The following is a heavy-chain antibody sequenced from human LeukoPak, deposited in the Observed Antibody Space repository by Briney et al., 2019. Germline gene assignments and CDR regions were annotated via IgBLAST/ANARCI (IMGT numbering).Heavy chain of an antibody. D-gene: IGHD6-19*01. Sequence: GGSLRLSCAASGFIFSNYAMSWVRQVPGRGLEWVSTISSRGDSTYVADSVKGRFTISRDNSKNSLYLQMNTVRAEDTAVYYCVKGPRPDITVAHTVEYWDQGTLVTVSS. J-gene: IGHJ4*02. CDR1: GFIFSNYA. CDR3: VKGPRPDITVAHTVEY. V-gene: IGHV3-23*01. CDR2: ISSRGDST.